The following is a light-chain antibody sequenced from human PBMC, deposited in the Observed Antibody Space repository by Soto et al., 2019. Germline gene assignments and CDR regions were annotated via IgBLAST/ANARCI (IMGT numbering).Light chain of an antibody. V-gene: IGLV3-1*01. CDR3: QAWDSSTASV. CDR2: QDS. Sequence: SYELTQPPSVSVSPGQTASITCSGDKLGDKYACWYQQKPGQSPVLVIYQDSKRPSGIPERFSGSNSGNTATLTISGTQAMDEADYYCQAWDSSTASVFGTGTKPPS. CDR1: KLGDKY. J-gene: IGLJ1*01.